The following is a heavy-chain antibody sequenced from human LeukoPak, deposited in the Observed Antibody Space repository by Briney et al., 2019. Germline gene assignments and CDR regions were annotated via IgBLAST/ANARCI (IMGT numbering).Heavy chain of an antibody. Sequence: SETLSLTCTVSGGSISSGDYYWSWIRQPPGKGLEWIGYIYYSGSTYYTPSLRGRVTISLDTSKNQFSLKLSSVTVADTAVYYCARGYSLDYWGQGTLVTVSS. CDR1: GGSISSGDYY. CDR2: IYYSGST. V-gene: IGHV4-30-4*01. J-gene: IGHJ4*02. CDR3: ARGYSLDY. D-gene: IGHD5-18*01.